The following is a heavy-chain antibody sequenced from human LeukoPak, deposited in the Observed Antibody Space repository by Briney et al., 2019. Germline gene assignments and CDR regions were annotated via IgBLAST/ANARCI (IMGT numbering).Heavy chain of an antibody. CDR2: INPNSGGT. J-gene: IGHJ5*02. D-gene: IGHD3-22*01. CDR3: ARVDPYYDSSGYSFWFDP. CDR1: GYTFTGYY. Sequence: GASVKVSCKASGYTFTGYYMHWVRQAPGQGLEWMGWINPNSGGTNYAQKFQGRVTMTRDTSISTAYMELSRLRSDDTAVYYCARVDPYYDSSGYSFWFDPWGQGTLVTVSS. V-gene: IGHV1-2*02.